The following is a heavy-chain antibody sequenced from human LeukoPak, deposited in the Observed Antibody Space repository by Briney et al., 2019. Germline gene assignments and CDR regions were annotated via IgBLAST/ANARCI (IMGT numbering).Heavy chain of an antibody. D-gene: IGHD5-18*01. CDR3: ATVRTYTNFDY. CDR2: INQDGSQK. CDR1: GFTFSGYW. V-gene: IGHV3-7*05. J-gene: IGHJ4*02. Sequence: HPGGSLRLSCAASGFTFSGYWMSWVRQAPGKGLEWVANINQDGSQKYYVDSVKGRFTISRDNAKSSLYLQMNSLRAEDTAVYYCATVRTYTNFDYWGQGTLVTVSS.